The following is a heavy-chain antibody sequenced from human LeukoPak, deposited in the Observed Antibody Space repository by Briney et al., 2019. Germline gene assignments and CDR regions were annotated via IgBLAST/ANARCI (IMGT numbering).Heavy chain of an antibody. CDR2: IYYSGST. CDR1: GGSISSYY. CDR3: ARHDSYDSSGYYSGYFQH. D-gene: IGHD3-22*01. Sequence: SETLSLTCTVSGGSISSYYWSWLRQPPGKRLEWSGCIYYSGSTNYNPSLKSRVTISVDTSKKQFSLKLSSVTTADTAVYYCARHDSYDSSGYYSGYFQHWGQGTLVTVSS. J-gene: IGHJ1*01. V-gene: IGHV4-59*08.